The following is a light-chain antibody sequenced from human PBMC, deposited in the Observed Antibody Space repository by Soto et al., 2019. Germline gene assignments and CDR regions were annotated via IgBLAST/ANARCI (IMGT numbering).Light chain of an antibody. CDR2: RNH. Sequence: QSVLTQSPSVSGAPGQRVTISCTGTRSNIGAGYDVHWYQQIPGTAPKLLIYRNHDRPSGVPDRFSGSKSGTSASLTITGLQAEGEADYYCQSYDTSVSGARVFGGGTKLTVL. CDR1: RSNIGAGYD. J-gene: IGLJ3*02. V-gene: IGLV1-40*01. CDR3: QSYDTSVSGARV.